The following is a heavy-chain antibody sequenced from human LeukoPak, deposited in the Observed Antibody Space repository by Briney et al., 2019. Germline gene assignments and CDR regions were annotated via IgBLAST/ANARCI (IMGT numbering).Heavy chain of an antibody. CDR3: ARGSNPPDY. CDR1: GFTFRSYW. Sequence: GGSLRLSCAASGFTFRSYWMSWVRQAPGKGLEWVANVKQDGSDRYYVDSVKGRFTISRDNAKSSLFLQMNSLRAEDTAVYYCARGSNPPDYWGRGTLVTVSS. V-gene: IGHV3-7*01. J-gene: IGHJ4*02. CDR2: VKQDGSDR.